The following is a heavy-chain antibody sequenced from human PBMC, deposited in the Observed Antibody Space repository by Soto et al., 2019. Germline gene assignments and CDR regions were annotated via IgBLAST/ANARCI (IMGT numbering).Heavy chain of an antibody. CDR3: ARHFDRYSSGFLLDY. CDR2: IYYSGST. J-gene: IGHJ4*02. Sequence: SETLSLTCTVSGGSISSYYWSWIRQPPGKGLEWIGYIYYSGSTNYNPSLKSRVTISVDTSKNQFSLKLSSVTAADTAVYYCARHFDRYSSGFLLDYWGQGTLVTVSS. D-gene: IGHD6-19*01. CDR1: GGSISSYY. V-gene: IGHV4-59*08.